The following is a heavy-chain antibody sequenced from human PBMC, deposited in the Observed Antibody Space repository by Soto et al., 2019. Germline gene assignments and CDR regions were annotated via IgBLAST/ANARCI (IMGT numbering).Heavy chain of an antibody. D-gene: IGHD4-17*01. Sequence: QVHLVESGGGIVQPGRSLRLSCAASGLTCSSYGMHLVRQAPGKGLEWVAVRWSDGSNKYYADSVKGRFTISRDNSKNTLYLQMNYLRAEDTAVYYCARAFLHDDYGYWGQGTLVTVSS. CDR2: RWSDGSNK. CDR3: ARAFLHDDYGY. J-gene: IGHJ4*02. CDR1: GLTCSSYG. V-gene: IGHV3-33*01.